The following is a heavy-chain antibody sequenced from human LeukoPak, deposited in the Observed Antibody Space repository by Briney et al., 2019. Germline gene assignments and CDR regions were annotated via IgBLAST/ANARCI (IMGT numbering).Heavy chain of an antibody. CDR2: IGGSGGST. Sequence: PGGSLRLSCAASGFTFSNYAMSWVRQAPGKGLEWVSTIGGSGGSTYYADSVKGRFTISRDTSKNTLYLQMNSLRAEDTAVYYCAKTGAVAPLNWFDPWGQGTLVTVSS. V-gene: IGHV3-23*01. CDR3: AKTGAVAPLNWFDP. J-gene: IGHJ5*02. CDR1: GFTFSNYA. D-gene: IGHD6-19*01.